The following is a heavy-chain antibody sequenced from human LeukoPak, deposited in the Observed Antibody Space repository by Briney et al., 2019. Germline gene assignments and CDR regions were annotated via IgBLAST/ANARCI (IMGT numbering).Heavy chain of an antibody. D-gene: IGHD6-13*01. CDR1: GFTFSNYA. V-gene: IGHV3-23*01. J-gene: IGHJ4*02. Sequence: GGSLRLSCAASGFTFSNYAMSWVRQAPGKGLEWISTISGSGSTTYYGDSVKGRFTISRDSSKNTLDLQMNSLRAEDTAVYYCAKKGSRTIATGGFDCWGQGTLVIVSS. CDR3: AKKGSRTIATGGFDC. CDR2: ISGSGSTT.